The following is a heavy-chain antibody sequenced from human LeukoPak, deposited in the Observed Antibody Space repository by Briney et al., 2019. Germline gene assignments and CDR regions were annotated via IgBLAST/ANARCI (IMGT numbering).Heavy chain of an antibody. CDR1: GLTFSSYA. J-gene: IGHJ6*03. D-gene: IGHD3-10*01. V-gene: IGHV3-23*01. Sequence: GGSLRLSCAFSGLTFSSYAMTWVRQAPGKGLEWVSAVSGGGGSTYYADSVRGRFTISRDNSKNILYLKMNSLKAEDTAVYYCASDGAKFGALTYYYYMDVWGKGTTVTVSS. CDR3: ASDGAKFGALTYYYYMDV. CDR2: VSGGGGST.